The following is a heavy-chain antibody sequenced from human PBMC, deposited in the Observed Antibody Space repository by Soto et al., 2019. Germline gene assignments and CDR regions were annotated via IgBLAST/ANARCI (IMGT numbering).Heavy chain of an antibody. CDR1: GDSVSSTSTA. Sequence: TLSLTCAISGDSVSSTSTAWSWIRQSPSRGLEWLGRTYYRSNWYTDYAVSVKSRITISPDTSKNQFSLQLNSVTPEDTAVYYCARGSYYSGWVWGQGTLVTVSS. CDR3: ARGSYYSGWV. CDR2: TYYRSNWYT. J-gene: IGHJ4*02. D-gene: IGHD6-19*01. V-gene: IGHV6-1*01.